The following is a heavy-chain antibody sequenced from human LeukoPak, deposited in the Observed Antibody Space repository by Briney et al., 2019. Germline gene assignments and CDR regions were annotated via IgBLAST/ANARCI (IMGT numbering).Heavy chain of an antibody. CDR3: ARETGEWELHEDDY. J-gene: IGHJ4*02. Sequence: GASVKVSRKASGYTFTSYGISWVRQAPGQGLEWMGWISAYNGNTNYAQKFQGRVTMTRDTSISTAYMELSRLRSDDTAVYYCARETGEWELHEDDYWGQGTLVTVSS. CDR1: GYTFTSYG. CDR2: ISAYNGNT. D-gene: IGHD1-26*01. V-gene: IGHV1-18*01.